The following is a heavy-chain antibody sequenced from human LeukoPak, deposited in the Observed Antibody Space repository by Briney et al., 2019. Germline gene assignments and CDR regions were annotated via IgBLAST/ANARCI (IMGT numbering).Heavy chain of an antibody. V-gene: IGHV1-8*01. J-gene: IGHJ4*02. CDR1: GYTFTSYD. D-gene: IGHD5-18*01. CDR3: ARECGYSHGYRY. CDR2: MNPNSGNT. Sequence: GASVKVFCKASGYTFTSYDINWVRQATGQGLEWMGWMNPNSGNTGYAQKFQGRVTMTRNTSISTAYMELSSLRSEDTAVYYCARECGYSHGYRYWGQGTLVTVSS.